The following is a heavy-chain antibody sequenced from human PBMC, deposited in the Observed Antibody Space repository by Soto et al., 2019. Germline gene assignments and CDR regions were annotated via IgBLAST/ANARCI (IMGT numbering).Heavy chain of an antibody. CDR1: GVTFSTST. D-gene: IGHD6-19*01. J-gene: IGHJ6*02. CDR2: IIPILGTA. Sequence: VQLVQSGAEVRKPGSSVKVSCQVSGVTFSTSTITWVRQAPGQGLEWMGSIIPILGTAKSTQKFQGRVTITAEESASVAYMELRRLTSEDTAVYYCARAGFVSGWNEFSGMDVWGQGTTVTFSS. V-gene: IGHV1-69*11. CDR3: ARAGFVSGWNEFSGMDV.